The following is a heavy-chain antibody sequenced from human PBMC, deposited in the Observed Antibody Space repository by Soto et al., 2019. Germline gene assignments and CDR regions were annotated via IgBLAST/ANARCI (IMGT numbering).Heavy chain of an antibody. Sequence: ETLSLTCAVYGGSFSGYYWSWIRQPPGKGLEWIGEINHSGSTNYNPSLKSRVTISVDTSKNQFSLKLSSVTAADTAVYYCAGGLRYFDWLASNWFDPWGQGTLVTVSS. D-gene: IGHD3-9*01. V-gene: IGHV4-34*01. CDR2: INHSGST. CDR1: GGSFSGYY. J-gene: IGHJ5*02. CDR3: AGGLRYFDWLASNWFDP.